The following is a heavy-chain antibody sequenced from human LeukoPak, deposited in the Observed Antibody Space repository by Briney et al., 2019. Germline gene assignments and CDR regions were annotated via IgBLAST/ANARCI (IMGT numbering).Heavy chain of an antibody. Sequence: GGSLRLSCAASGFTFTSYYMHWVRQAPGKGLEWVAVISYDGSDTFYADSVKGRFTISRDNSKNTLYLEMNSLRADDTAVYYCTKDNGYSYGPGFDHWGQGTLVTVSS. V-gene: IGHV3-30*18. J-gene: IGHJ4*02. CDR3: TKDNGYSYGPGFDH. CDR2: ISYDGSDT. CDR1: GFTFTSYY. D-gene: IGHD5-18*01.